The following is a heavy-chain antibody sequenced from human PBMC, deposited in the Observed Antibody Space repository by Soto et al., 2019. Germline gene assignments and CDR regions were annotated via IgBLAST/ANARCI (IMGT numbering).Heavy chain of an antibody. CDR3: AAAFTSREYGMCGSCRYLYYGIDI. D-gene: IGHD2-15*01. Sequence: VSPITFGFTFSRAAVPWVRQTRGQRLEWIGWIVVGSGHTHSAQKLQERVTLTRDMSTSTASMEMRRLRSEDTAVYFSAAAFTSREYGMCGSCRYLYYGIDIWGQGTMVTVSS. CDR1: GFTFSRAA. CDR2: IVVGSGHT. V-gene: IGHV1-58*01. J-gene: IGHJ3*02.